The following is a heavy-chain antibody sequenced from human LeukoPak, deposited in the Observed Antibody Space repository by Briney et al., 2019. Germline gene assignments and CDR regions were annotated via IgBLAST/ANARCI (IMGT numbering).Heavy chain of an antibody. CDR3: AKTGSGWRYYFDY. CDR2: ISGSGGST. Sequence: GGSLRLSCAASGFTFSSYAMSWVRQAPGKGLEWVSAISGSGGSTYYADSVKGQFTISRDNSKNTLYLQMNSLRAEDTAVYYCAKTGSGWRYYFDYWGQGTLVTVSS. CDR1: GFTFSSYA. J-gene: IGHJ4*02. V-gene: IGHV3-23*01. D-gene: IGHD6-19*01.